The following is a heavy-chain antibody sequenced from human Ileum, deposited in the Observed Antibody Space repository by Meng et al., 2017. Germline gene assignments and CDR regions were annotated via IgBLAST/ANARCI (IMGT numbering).Heavy chain of an antibody. D-gene: IGHD3-3*01. V-gene: IGHV3-53*01. CDR3: VGGFYFQY. Sequence: EVQPAEAGGGLVQPGGSLRLSCAASGFTVSYQYMNWVRQAPGKGLEWVSVIDAGGGTNYADSVKGRFTISRDNSKNTLYLQMDSLRAEDMAVYYCVGGFYFQYWGQGTLVTVSS. CDR1: GFTVSYQY. CDR2: IDAGGGT. J-gene: IGHJ1*01.